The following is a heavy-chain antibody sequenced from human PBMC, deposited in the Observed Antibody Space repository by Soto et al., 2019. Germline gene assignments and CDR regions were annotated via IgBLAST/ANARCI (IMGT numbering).Heavy chain of an antibody. CDR2: IIPIFGTA. D-gene: IGHD1-26*01. CDR3: ARERNYSGSYSAFDI. V-gene: IGHV1-69*13. J-gene: IGHJ3*02. CDR1: GGTFSSYA. Sequence: SVKVSCKASGGTFSSYAISWVRQAPGQGLEWMGGIIPIFGTANYAQKFQGRVTITADESASTAYMELSSLRSEDTAVYYCARERNYSGSYSAFDIWGQGTMVTVSS.